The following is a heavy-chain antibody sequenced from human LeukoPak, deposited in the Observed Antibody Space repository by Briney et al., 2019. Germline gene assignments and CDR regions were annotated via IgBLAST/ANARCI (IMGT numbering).Heavy chain of an antibody. V-gene: IGHV1-8*01. CDR3: ARGVRGCSGGSCYFGFNYYYYMDV. Sequence: ASVKVSCKASGYTFTSYDINWVRQATGQGLEWMGWMNPNSGNTGYAQKFQGRVTMTRNTSISTAYMELSSLRSEDTAVYYCARGVRGCSGGSCYFGFNYYYYMDVWGKGTTVTVFS. J-gene: IGHJ6*03. CDR1: GYTFTSYD. D-gene: IGHD2-15*01. CDR2: MNPNSGNT.